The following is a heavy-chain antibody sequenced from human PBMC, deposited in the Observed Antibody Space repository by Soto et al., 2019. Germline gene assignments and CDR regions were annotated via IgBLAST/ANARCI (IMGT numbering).Heavy chain of an antibody. CDR2: IYYSGST. CDR3: ARVWGGAFDI. D-gene: IGHD3-10*01. CDR1: GGSISSYY. V-gene: IGHV4-59*01. Sequence: QVQLQESGPGLVKPSETLSLTCTVSGGSISSYYWSWIRQPPGKGLEWIGYIYYSGSTNYNPSLKRRVTISVDTSKNQFSLKLSAVTAADTAVYSCARVWGGAFDIWGQGTMVTVSS. J-gene: IGHJ3*02.